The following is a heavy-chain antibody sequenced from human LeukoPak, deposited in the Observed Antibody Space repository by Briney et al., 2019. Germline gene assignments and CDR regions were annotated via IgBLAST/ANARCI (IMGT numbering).Heavy chain of an antibody. CDR1: GASIRSGNYY. Sequence: SETLSLTCFVSGASIRSGNYYWTWIRQPAGKGLEWIGRIYTSGSTNYNPSLKSRVTISVDTSKNQFSLKLSSVTAADTAVYYCATLGYSYGTDYWGQGTLVTVSS. D-gene: IGHD5-18*01. CDR3: ATLGYSYGTDY. J-gene: IGHJ4*02. CDR2: IYTSGST. V-gene: IGHV4-61*02.